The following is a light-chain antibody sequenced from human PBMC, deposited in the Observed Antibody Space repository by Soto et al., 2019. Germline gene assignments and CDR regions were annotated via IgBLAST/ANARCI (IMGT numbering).Light chain of an antibody. CDR1: QGISNY. V-gene: IGKV1-27*01. CDR3: QKYNSAPWT. Sequence: DIQMTQSPSSLSASVGDRVTITCRASQGISNYLAWYQQKPGKVPKLLIYAASTLQSGVPSRFSGSGSGTECTLTISSLQPEDVAAYYCQKYNSAPWTFGQGTKGEIK. CDR2: AAS. J-gene: IGKJ1*01.